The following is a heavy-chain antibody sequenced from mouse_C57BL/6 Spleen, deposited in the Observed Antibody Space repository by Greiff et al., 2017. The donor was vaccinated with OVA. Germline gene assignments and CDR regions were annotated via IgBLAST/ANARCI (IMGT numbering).Heavy chain of an antibody. D-gene: IGHD2-4*01. CDR1: GYTFTSYW. Sequence: QVQLKQPGAELVKPGASVKLSCKASGYTFTSYWMQWVKQRPGQGLEWIGEIDPSDSYTNYNQKFKGKATLTVDTSSSTAYMQLSSLTSEDSAVYYCARTANYDYDGWFAYWGQGTLVTVSA. CDR3: ARTANYDYDGWFAY. CDR2: IDPSDSYT. V-gene: IGHV1-50*01. J-gene: IGHJ3*01.